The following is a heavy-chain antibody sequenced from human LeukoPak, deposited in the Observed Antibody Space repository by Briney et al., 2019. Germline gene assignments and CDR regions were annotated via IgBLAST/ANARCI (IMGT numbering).Heavy chain of an antibody. CDR3: ARDVSGVLRYFDWSPTVNAFDI. D-gene: IGHD3-9*01. CDR1: GYTFTSYG. V-gene: IGHV1-18*01. CDR2: ISAYNGNT. J-gene: IGHJ3*02. Sequence: ASVKVSCKASGYTFTSYGISWVRQAPGQGLEWMGWISAYNGNTNYAQKLQGRVTMTTDTSTSTAYMELRSLRSDDTAVYYCARDVSGVLRYFDWSPTVNAFDIWGQGTMVTVSS.